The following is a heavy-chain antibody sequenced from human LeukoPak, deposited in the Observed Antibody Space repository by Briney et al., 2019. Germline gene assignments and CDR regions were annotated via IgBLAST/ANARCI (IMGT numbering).Heavy chain of an antibody. J-gene: IGHJ6*02. CDR2: IKSKTDGGTT. CDR3: TTGPFDYYGSASYLANGMDV. Sequence: GGSLRLSCEASGFSFNSYAMHWVRQAPGKGLEWVGRIKSKTDGGTTDYTAPVKGRFTISRDDSKNTLYLQMNSLKTEDTAVYYCTTGPFDYYGSASYLANGMDVWGQGTTVTVSS. CDR1: GFSFNSYA. D-gene: IGHD3-10*01. V-gene: IGHV3-15*01.